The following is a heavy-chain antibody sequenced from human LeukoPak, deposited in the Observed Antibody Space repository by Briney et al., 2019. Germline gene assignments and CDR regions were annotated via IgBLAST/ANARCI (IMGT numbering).Heavy chain of an antibody. CDR2: IYYSGST. Sequence: SSETLSLTCTVSGGSISSGDYSWGWLRQPPGKGLEWIGSIYYSGSTYYNPSLKSRVTISVDTSKNQFSLKLSSVTAADTAVYYCARDLSGSYSGWFDPWGQGTLVTVSS. CDR3: ARDLSGSYSGWFDP. V-gene: IGHV4-39*07. J-gene: IGHJ5*02. D-gene: IGHD1-26*01. CDR1: GGSISSGDYS.